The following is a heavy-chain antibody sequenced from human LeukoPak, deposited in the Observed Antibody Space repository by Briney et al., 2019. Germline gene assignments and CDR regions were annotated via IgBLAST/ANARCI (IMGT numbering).Heavy chain of an antibody. CDR2: ISWNSGSI. CDR3: AKVGYSSSWGYYFDY. Sequence: GRSLRLSCAASGFTFDDYAMHWVRQAPGKGLEWVSGISWNSGSIGYADSVKGRFTISRDNAKNSLYLQMNSLRAEDTALYYCAKVGYSSSWGYYFDYWAREPWSPSPQ. CDR1: GFTFDDYA. J-gene: IGHJ4*02. D-gene: IGHD6-6*01. V-gene: IGHV3-9*01.